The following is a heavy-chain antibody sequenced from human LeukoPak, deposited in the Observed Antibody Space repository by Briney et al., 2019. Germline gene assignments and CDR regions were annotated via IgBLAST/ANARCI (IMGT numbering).Heavy chain of an antibody. Sequence: GGSLRLSCAASGFTFSSYWMSWVRQAPGKGLEWVANIKQDGSEKYYVDSVKGRFTISRDNAKNSLYLQMNSLRAGDTAVYYCARDQVYSGSYSDYWGQGTLVTVSS. CDR3: ARDQVYSGSYSDY. V-gene: IGHV3-7*01. CDR2: IKQDGSEK. CDR1: GFTFSSYW. J-gene: IGHJ4*02. D-gene: IGHD1-26*01.